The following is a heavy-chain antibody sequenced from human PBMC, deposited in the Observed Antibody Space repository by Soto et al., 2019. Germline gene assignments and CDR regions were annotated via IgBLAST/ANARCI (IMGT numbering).Heavy chain of an antibody. CDR3: ARALFHPYYADYYYYGMDV. V-gene: IGHV3-33*01. CDR2: IWYDGSNK. D-gene: IGHD2-21*01. CDR1: GFTFSSYG. Sequence: QVQLVESGGGVVQPGRSLRLSCAASGFTFSSYGMHWVRQAPGKGLEWVAVIWYDGSNKYYADSVKGRFTISRDNSKNTLYLQMNSLRAEDTAVYYCARALFHPYYADYYYYGMDVWGQGTTVTVSS. J-gene: IGHJ6*02.